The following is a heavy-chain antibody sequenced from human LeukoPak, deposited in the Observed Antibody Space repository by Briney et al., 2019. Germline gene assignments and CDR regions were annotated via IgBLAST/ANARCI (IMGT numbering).Heavy chain of an antibody. CDR3: ARGSSGWYNYFDY. D-gene: IGHD6-19*01. CDR2: MSYDGSNK. Sequence: GGSLRLSCAASGFTFSSYGMNWVRQAPGKGLEWVTIMSYDGSNKYYADSVKGRFTISRDNSKNTLYLQMNSLRAEDTAVYYCARGSSGWYNYFDYWGQGTLVTVSS. CDR1: GFTFSSYG. V-gene: IGHV3-30*03. J-gene: IGHJ4*02.